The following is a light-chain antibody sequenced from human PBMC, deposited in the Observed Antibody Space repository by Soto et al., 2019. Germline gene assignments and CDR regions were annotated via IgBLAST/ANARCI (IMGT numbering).Light chain of an antibody. J-gene: IGKJ1*01. Sequence: EIVMTQSPATLSVSPGERATLSCRASQSVSSNLAWYQQKPGQAPRVLIYGASTRATGIPARFSGSGSGTDFTLTISSLQSEDFAVYYCQQYNNSPPWTFGQGTKVEIK. CDR3: QQYNNSPPWT. CDR2: GAS. V-gene: IGKV3-15*01. CDR1: QSVSSN.